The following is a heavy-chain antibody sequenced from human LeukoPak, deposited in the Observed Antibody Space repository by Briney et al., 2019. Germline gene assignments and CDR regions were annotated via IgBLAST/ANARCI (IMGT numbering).Heavy chain of an antibody. V-gene: IGHV4-34*01. D-gene: IGHD3-10*01. CDR1: GGSFSGYY. CDR3: AREADGSGSFDY. CDR2: INHSGST. J-gene: IGHJ4*02. Sequence: PSETLSLTCAVYGGSFSGYYWSWIRQPPGKGLEWIGEINHSGSTNYNPSLKSRVTISVDTSKNQFSLKLSSVTAADTAVYYCAREADGSGSFDYWGQGTLVTVPS.